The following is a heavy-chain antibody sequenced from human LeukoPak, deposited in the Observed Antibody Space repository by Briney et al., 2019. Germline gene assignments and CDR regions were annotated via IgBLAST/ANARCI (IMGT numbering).Heavy chain of an antibody. CDR1: GYTFTSYD. V-gene: IGHV1-8*01. Sequence: ASVKVSCKASGYTFTSYDINWVRQATGQGLEWMGWTNPNSGNTGYAQKFQGRVTMTRNTSISTAYMELSSLRSEDAAVYYCARGSVGGDPDRDAFDIWGQGTMVTVSS. CDR2: TNPNSGNT. CDR3: ARGSVGGDPDRDAFDI. D-gene: IGHD3-16*01. J-gene: IGHJ3*02.